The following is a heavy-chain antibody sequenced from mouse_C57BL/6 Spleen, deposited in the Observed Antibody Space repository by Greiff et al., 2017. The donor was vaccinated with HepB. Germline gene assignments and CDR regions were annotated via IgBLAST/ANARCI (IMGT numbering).Heavy chain of an antibody. D-gene: IGHD2-3*01. Sequence: EVKLMESGGGLVKPGGSLKLSCAASGFTFSSYAMSWVRQTPEKRLEWVATISDGGSYTYYPDNVKGRFTISRDNAKNNLYLQMSHLKSEDTAMYYCAREQDDPYYFDYWGQGTTLTVSS. J-gene: IGHJ2*01. V-gene: IGHV5-4*01. CDR1: GFTFSSYA. CDR2: ISDGGSYT. CDR3: AREQDDPYYFDY.